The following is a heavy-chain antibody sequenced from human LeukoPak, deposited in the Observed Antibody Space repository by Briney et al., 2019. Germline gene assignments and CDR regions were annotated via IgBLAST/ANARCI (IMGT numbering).Heavy chain of an antibody. J-gene: IGHJ4*02. Sequence: APVKVSCKASGYTFINYGISSVRQAPGQRLEWMGWISAYNGKTDNAQKFQGRVTVTTDTSTSTVYMELKSLRFDDTAVYYCARDRSSSDYWGQGTLITVSS. V-gene: IGHV1-18*01. D-gene: IGHD6-13*01. CDR1: GYTFINYG. CDR3: ARDRSSSDY. CDR2: ISAYNGKT.